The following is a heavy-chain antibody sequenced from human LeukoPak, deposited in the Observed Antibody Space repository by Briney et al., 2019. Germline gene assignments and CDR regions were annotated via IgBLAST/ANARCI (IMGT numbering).Heavy chain of an antibody. CDR1: GFTFSSYA. CDR2: ISYGGSNK. CDR3: ARDIGIAVAGTHFDY. V-gene: IGHV3-30*04. D-gene: IGHD6-19*01. Sequence: GGSLRLSCAASGFTFSSYAMSWVRQAPGKGLEWVAVISYGGSNKYYADSVKGRFTISRDNSKNTLYLQMNSLRAEDTAVYYCARDIGIAVAGTHFDYWGQGTLVTVSS. J-gene: IGHJ4*02.